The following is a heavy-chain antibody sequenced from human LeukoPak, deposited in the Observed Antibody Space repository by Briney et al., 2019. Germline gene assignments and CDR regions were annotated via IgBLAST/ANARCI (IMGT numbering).Heavy chain of an antibody. D-gene: IGHD2-2*01. CDR3: ARAHVGYCSSTSCLYFDY. Sequence: GGSLRLSCAASGFTFSSYGMHWVRQAPGKGLEWVAVISYDGSNKYYADSVKGRFTISRDNSKNTLYLQMNSLRAEDTAVYYCARAHVGYCSSTSCLYFDYWGQGTLVTVSS. J-gene: IGHJ4*02. CDR2: ISYDGSNK. CDR1: GFTFSSYG. V-gene: IGHV3-30*03.